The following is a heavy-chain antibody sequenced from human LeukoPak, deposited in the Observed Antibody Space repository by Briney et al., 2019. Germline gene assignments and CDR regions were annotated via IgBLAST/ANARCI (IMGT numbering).Heavy chain of an antibody. D-gene: IGHD5-12*01. CDR3: ASGYSGYDLSY. CDR2: INPKSGDT. J-gene: IGHJ4*02. Sequence: ASVKVSCKTSDFRDYYMNWVRQAPGQGLEWLGWINPKSGDTDYAQKFQGRVTMTRDTSISTAYMELSGLKPDDTAIYFCASGYSGYDLSYWGQGTQVTVS. CDR1: DFRDYY. V-gene: IGHV1-2*02.